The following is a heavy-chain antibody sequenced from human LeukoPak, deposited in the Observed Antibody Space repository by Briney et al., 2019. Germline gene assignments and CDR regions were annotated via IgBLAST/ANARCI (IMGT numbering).Heavy chain of an antibody. J-gene: IGHJ3*02. CDR2: IYYSGRT. Sequence: PSETLSLTCAVSGGSISSYYWSWIRQPPGKGLEWIGYIYYSGRTNYNPSLKSRVTISVDTSKNQFSLKLSSVTAADTAVYYCARRHYYDSSGYFDIWGQGTMVTVSS. CDR3: ARRHYYDSSGYFDI. V-gene: IGHV4-59*01. CDR1: GGSISSYY. D-gene: IGHD3-22*01.